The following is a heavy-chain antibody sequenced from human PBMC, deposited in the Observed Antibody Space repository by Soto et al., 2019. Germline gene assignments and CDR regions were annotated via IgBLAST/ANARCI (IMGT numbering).Heavy chain of an antibody. V-gene: IGHV4-59*08. CDR1: GGSTSSYY. D-gene: IGHD3-10*01. CDR3: ARHNYGSGSTYFDY. Sequence: QVQLQESGPGLVKPSETLSLTCTVSGGSTSSYYWSWIRQPPGKGLEWIGYIYYSGSTNYNPSLKSRVAXXVXTXKTQFSLKLNSMTAADTAVYYWARHNYGSGSTYFDYWGQGTLVTVSS. CDR2: IYYSGST. J-gene: IGHJ4*02.